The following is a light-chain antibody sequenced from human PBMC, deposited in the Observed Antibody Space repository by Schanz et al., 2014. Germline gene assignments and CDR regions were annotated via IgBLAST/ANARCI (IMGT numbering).Light chain of an antibody. CDR2: DAS. Sequence: EIVLTQSPATLSLSPGERAALSCRASQSVSSYLAWYQQKPGQAPRLLISDASNRATGIPARFSGSGSGTDFTLTISSLEPEDFAVYYCQQRSNWRITFGQGTRLEIK. CDR1: QSVSSY. J-gene: IGKJ5*01. V-gene: IGKV3-11*01. CDR3: QQRSNWRIT.